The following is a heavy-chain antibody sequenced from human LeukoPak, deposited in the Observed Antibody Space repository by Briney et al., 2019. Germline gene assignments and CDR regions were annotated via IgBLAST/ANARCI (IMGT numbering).Heavy chain of an antibody. CDR3: ASAQGGVILPDYFHH. D-gene: IGHD3-16*02. CDR2: IGPVGDSP. J-gene: IGHJ1*01. Sequence: GGSLRLSCAASGFNFRDAAMTWVRQAPGKGLEWVSLIGPVGDSPFYADSLKGRFTISRDNAKNSLYLQMNSLRADDTAVYFCASAQGGVILPDYFHHWGQGTLVTVSS. V-gene: IGHV3-23*01. CDR1: GFNFRDAA.